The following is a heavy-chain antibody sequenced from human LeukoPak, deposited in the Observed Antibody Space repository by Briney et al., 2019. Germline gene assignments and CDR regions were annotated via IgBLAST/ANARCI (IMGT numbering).Heavy chain of an antibody. CDR3: ARGSTYYDSSGQVPFDY. CDR1: GFTFDDYA. Sequence: GGSLRLSCAASGFTFDDYAMHWVRQAPGKGLEWVSGISWNSGSIGYADSVKGRFTISRDYAKNSLYLQMNSLRAEDTAVYYCARGSTYYDSSGQVPFDYWGQGTLVTVSS. CDR2: ISWNSGSI. J-gene: IGHJ4*02. D-gene: IGHD3-22*01. V-gene: IGHV3-9*01.